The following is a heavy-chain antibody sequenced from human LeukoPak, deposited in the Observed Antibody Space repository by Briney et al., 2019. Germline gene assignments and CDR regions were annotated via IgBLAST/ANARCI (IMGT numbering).Heavy chain of an antibody. D-gene: IGHD5/OR15-5a*01. CDR2: ISARGGIP. V-gene: IGHV3-23*01. Sequence: GGSLRRSCAASEFTSHTYTVSWARPAPSQGLPWVSTISARGGIPYYADSVKGRFTISRGKSENTVCLQMNSLRVHDTAVYYFARALSESHRPVYPYYYMDVWGKGTTVTVSS. J-gene: IGHJ6*03. CDR3: ARALSESHRPVYPYYYMDV. CDR1: EFTSHTYT.